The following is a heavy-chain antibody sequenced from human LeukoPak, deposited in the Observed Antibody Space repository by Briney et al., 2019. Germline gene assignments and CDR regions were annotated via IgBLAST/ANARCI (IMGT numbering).Heavy chain of an antibody. D-gene: IGHD4-17*01. V-gene: IGHV4-39*01. Sequence: PSETLSLTCTVSGDSITTSSQYWGWIRQPPGKGLEWIGTIHYSRSTYYNPSLKSRVTISVDMSNNQFSLNLSSVTAADTAVYYCARHGPSTVTTGAFDIWGRGTVVTVSS. CDR2: IHYSRST. CDR3: ARHGPSTVTTGAFDI. CDR1: GDSITTSSQY. J-gene: IGHJ3*02.